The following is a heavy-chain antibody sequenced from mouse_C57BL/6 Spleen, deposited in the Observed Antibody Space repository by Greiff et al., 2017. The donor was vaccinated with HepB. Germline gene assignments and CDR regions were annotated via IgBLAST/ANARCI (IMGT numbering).Heavy chain of an antibody. Sequence: VQLQQSGPGLVQPSQSLSITCTVSGFSLTSYGVHWVRQSPGKGLVWLGVIWSGGGTDYNAAFISRLSISKDNSKSQVFFKMNSLQADDTAIYYCARCSWAYWGKGTLVTVSA. D-gene: IGHD1-1*01. CDR1: GFSLTSYG. CDR3: ARCSWAY. V-gene: IGHV2-2*01. J-gene: IGHJ3*01. CDR2: IWSGGGT.